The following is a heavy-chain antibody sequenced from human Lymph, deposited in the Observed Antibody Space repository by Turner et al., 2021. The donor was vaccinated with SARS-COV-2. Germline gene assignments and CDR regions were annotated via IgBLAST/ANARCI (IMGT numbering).Heavy chain of an antibody. CDR3: ARDVERYNDFWSGYSGGYGLDV. CDR1: GYTFTGYY. V-gene: IGHV1-2*02. J-gene: IGHJ6*02. Sequence: QVQLVQSGTEVKKPGASVKVSCKASGYTFTGYYMHWVRQAPGQGLEWMGWINPNSGGTNYAQKFQGRVTMIRDTSISTAYMELSRLRSDDTAVYYCARDVERYNDFWSGYSGGYGLDVWGQGTTVTVSS. D-gene: IGHD3-3*01. CDR2: INPNSGGT.